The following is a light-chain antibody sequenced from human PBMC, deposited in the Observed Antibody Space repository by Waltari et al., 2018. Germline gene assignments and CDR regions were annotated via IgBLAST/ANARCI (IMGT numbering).Light chain of an antibody. CDR2: EVS. CDR1: GSDIGTYKD. Sequence: QSALTQPPSASGSPGQSVTISCTGTGSDIGTYKDVSWYQQHPGKAPKLLLYEVSRRPSGVPGRFSRSRFGDTASLTVSGLQADDEAEYYCSSYAGSYYFISFGGGTKLTVL. CDR3: SSYAGSYYFIS. V-gene: IGLV2-8*01. J-gene: IGLJ2*01.